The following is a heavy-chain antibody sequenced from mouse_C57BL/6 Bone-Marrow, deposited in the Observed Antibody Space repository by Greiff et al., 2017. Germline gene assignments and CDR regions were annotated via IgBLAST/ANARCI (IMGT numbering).Heavy chain of an antibody. CDR1: GYTFTDYN. D-gene: IGHD1-1*01. CDR2: INPNNGGT. J-gene: IGHJ1*03. CDR3: ARIYGSSYDWYFDV. V-gene: IGHV1-22*01. Sequence: VQLQQSGPELVKPGASVKMSCKASGYTFTDYNMHWVKQSHGKSLEWIGYINPNNGGTSYNQKFKGKATLTVKKSSSTAYMELRSLTSEDSAVYYCARIYGSSYDWYFDVWGTGTTVTVSS.